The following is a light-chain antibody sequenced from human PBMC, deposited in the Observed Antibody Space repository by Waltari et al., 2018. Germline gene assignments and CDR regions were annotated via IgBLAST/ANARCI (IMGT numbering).Light chain of an antibody. CDR1: QGITNY. CDR3: QQLNSYRT. V-gene: IGKV1-9*01. Sequence: DIQLTQSPSFLSASVGDRVTITCRASQGITNYFAWYQQKPGKAPELLIYAASSLQSGVPSRFSGSGSGTEFTLTISGLQPEDFATYYCQQLNSYRTFGQGTKVDIK. CDR2: AAS. J-gene: IGKJ1*01.